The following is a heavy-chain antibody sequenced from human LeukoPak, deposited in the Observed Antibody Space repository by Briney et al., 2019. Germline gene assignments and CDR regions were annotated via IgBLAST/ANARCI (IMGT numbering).Heavy chain of an antibody. V-gene: IGHV4-59*01. D-gene: IGHD5-12*01. CDR1: GGSISSYH. CDR3: ARAGGYSGYASS. CDR2: IYYSGST. Sequence: SETLSLTCTVSGGSISSYHWSWIRQPPGKGLEWIGKIYYSGSTNYNPSLKSRGTISLDTSKDQFSLKLSSVTAADPAVYYCARAGGYSGYASSWGQGTLVTVSS. J-gene: IGHJ4*02.